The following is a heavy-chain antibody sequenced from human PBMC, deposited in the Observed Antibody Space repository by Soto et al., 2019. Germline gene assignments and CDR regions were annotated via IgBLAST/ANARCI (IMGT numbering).Heavy chain of an antibody. CDR3: ARGRYNWNY. J-gene: IGHJ4*02. Sequence: NPSETLSLTCAVYGGSFSGYYWSWIRQPPGKGLEWIGEINHSGSTNYKPSLKSRVTISVDTSKNQFSLKLSSVTAADTAVYYCARGRYNWNYWGQGTLVT. V-gene: IGHV4-34*01. CDR2: INHSGST. D-gene: IGHD1-20*01. CDR1: GGSFSGYY.